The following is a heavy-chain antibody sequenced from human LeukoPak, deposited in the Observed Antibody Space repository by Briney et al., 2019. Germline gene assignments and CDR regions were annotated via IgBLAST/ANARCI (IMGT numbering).Heavy chain of an antibody. J-gene: IGHJ4*02. CDR2: IYYSGST. CDR3: ARDPLRYFPYYSDY. Sequence: SETLSLTCTVSGGSISSSSYYWGWIRQPPGKGLEWIGSIYYSGSTYYNPSLKSRVTISVDTSKNQFSLKLSSVTAADTAVYYCARDPLRYFPYYSDYWGQGTLVTVSS. CDR1: GGSISSSSYY. D-gene: IGHD3-9*01. V-gene: IGHV4-39*07.